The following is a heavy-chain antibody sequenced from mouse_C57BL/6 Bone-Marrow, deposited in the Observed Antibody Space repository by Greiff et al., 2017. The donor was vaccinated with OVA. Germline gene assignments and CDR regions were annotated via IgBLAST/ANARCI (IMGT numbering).Heavy chain of an antibody. CDR1: GYSITSGYY. J-gene: IGHJ3*01. CDR3: ASGSSGFVRGLAY. Sequence: EVKLMQSGPGLVKPSQSLSLTCSVTGYSITSGYYWNWIRQFPGNKLEWMGYISYDGSNNYNPSLKNRISLTRDTSKNQFFLKMNSVTTEDAATYYCASGSSGFVRGLAYWGQGTLVTVSA. CDR2: ISYDGSN. D-gene: IGHD3-2*02. V-gene: IGHV3-6*01.